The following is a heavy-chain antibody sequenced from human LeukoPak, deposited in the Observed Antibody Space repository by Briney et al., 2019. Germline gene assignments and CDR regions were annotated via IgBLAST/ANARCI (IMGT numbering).Heavy chain of an antibody. J-gene: IGHJ5*02. CDR3: ARDSKKVYYDTLTGDDGWFDP. V-gene: IGHV3-11*06. Sequence: GGSLRLSCAASGFTFSDYYMSWIRQAPGKGLEWVSYISSSSSYTNYADSVKGRFTISRDNAKNSLYLQMNSLRAEDTAVYYCARDSKKVYYDTLTGDDGWFDPWGQGTLVTVSS. D-gene: IGHD3-9*01. CDR1: GFTFSDYY. CDR2: ISSSSSYT.